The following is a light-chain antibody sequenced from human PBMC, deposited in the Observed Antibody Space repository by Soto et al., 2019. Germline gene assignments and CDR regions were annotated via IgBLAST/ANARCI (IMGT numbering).Light chain of an antibody. CDR3: SSYAGINNLGV. CDR2: EVN. V-gene: IGLV2-8*01. Sequence: QSALTQPPSASGSPGQSVTISCTGTSSDVGGYKYVSWYQQHPGKAPKLMIFEVNKRPSGVPDRFSGSKSGNTASLTVSGLQAEDDADYACSSYAGINNLGVFGTGTKLTVL. CDR1: SSDVGGYKY. J-gene: IGLJ1*01.